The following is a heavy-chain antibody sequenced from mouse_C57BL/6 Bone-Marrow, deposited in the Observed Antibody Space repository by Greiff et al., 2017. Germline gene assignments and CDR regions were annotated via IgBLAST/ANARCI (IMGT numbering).Heavy chain of an antibody. CDR3: ARFARGRYAMDY. CDR1: GYTFTNYW. CDR2: IYPGGGYT. J-gene: IGHJ4*01. D-gene: IGHD3-1*01. V-gene: IGHV1-63*01. Sequence: QVQLKQSGAELVRPGTSVKMSCKASGYTFTNYWIGWAKQRPGHGLEWIGDIYPGGGYTNYNEKFKGKATLTADKSSSTAYRQFSSLTSEDSAIYYCARFARGRYAMDYWGQGTSVTVSS.